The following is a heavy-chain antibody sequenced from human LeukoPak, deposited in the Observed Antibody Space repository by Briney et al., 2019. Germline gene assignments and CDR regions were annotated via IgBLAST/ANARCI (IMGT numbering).Heavy chain of an antibody. D-gene: IGHD6-6*01. CDR2: ISAYNGNT. Sequence: ASVKVSCKASGYTFTSYGISWVRQAPGQGLEWMGWISAYNGNTNYAQKLQGRVTMTTDTSTSTAYMELRSLRSDDTAVYYCARDLVQYSSSTFDYWDQGTLVTVSS. V-gene: IGHV1-18*01. J-gene: IGHJ4*02. CDR3: ARDLVQYSSSTFDY. CDR1: GYTFTSYG.